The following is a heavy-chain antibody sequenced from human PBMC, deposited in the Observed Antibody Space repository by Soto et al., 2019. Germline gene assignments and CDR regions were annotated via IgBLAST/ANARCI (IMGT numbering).Heavy chain of an antibody. Sequence: QVQLVQSGAEVKKPGASVKVSCKASGYTFTSYDINWVRQATGQGLEWMGWMNPNSGNTGYAQKFQGRVTMTRNTSISTAYMELSSLRSEYTAVYYCASFRVAQRSYCYCYGIDVGGQGTTVTFSS. D-gene: IGHD5-12*01. J-gene: IGHJ6*02. CDR2: MNPNSGNT. CDR1: GYTFTSYD. CDR3: ASFRVAQRSYCYCYGIDV. V-gene: IGHV1-8*01.